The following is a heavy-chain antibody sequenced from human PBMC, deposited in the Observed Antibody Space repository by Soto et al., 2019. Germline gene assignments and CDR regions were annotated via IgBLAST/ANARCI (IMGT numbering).Heavy chain of an antibody. J-gene: IGHJ4*02. CDR1: GGSISNYY. CDR3: ARHRYSYGVYYFDY. V-gene: IGHV4-59*08. D-gene: IGHD5-18*01. CDR2: IYYSGST. Sequence: PSETLSLTCIVSGGSISNYYWSWIRQPPGKGLEWIGYIYYSGSTNYNPSLTSRVTISVDTSKNQFSLKLSSVTAADTVVYYCARHRYSYGVYYFDYWGQGTLVTVSS.